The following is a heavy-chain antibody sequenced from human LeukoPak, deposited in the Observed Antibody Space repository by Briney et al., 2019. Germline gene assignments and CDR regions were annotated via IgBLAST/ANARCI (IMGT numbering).Heavy chain of an antibody. D-gene: IGHD3-22*01. Sequence: GGSLRLSCAASGFTVSTNYMTWVRQAPGKGLEWVSILYSGGSIYYADSVKGRFTISSDNSKNTLYLQMNSLRAEDTAVYYCALTDSSGYYPRFNPWGQGTLVTVSS. J-gene: IGHJ5*02. CDR2: LYSGGSI. CDR3: ALTDSSGYYPRFNP. CDR1: GFTVSTNY. V-gene: IGHV3-66*01.